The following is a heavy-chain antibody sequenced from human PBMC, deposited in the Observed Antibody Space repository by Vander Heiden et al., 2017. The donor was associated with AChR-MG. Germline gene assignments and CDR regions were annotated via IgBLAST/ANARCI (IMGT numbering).Heavy chain of an antibody. J-gene: IGHJ6*02. D-gene: IGHD2-2*01. CDR2: IDYSGST. CDR1: GGSISSSSYY. CDR3: ASRGYCSSTSCSSGGMDV. V-gene: IGHV4-39*01. Sequence: QLQLQESGPGLVKPSETLSLTCTVSGGSISSSSYYWGWIRQPPGKGLEWIGSIDYSGSTYYNPSLKSRVTISVDTSKNQFSLKLSSVTAADTAVYYCASRGYCSSTSCSSGGMDVWGQGTTVTVSS.